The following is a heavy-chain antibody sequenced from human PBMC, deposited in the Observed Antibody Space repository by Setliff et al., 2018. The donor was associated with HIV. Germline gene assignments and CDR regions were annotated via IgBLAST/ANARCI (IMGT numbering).Heavy chain of an antibody. J-gene: IGHJ1*01. D-gene: IGHD6-13*01. Sequence: ASVKVSCKASGYTFTSYAMNWVRQAPGQGLEWMGWMNPNSGNTGYAQKFQGRLTMTRNTSISTAYMEVSSLRSEDTAMYYCATDPGYSSTWYSESFQHWGQGTVVTVSS. CDR1: GYTFTSYA. CDR3: ATDPGYSSTWYSESFQH. CDR2: MNPNSGNT. V-gene: IGHV1-8*02.